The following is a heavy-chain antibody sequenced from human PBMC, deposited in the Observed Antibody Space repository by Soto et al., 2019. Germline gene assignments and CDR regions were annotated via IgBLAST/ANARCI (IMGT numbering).Heavy chain of an antibody. CDR3: ARFPLIAVAGTYYFDY. CDR1: GGTFSSYT. CDR2: IIPILGIA. Sequence: ASVKVSCKASGGTFSSYTISWVRQAPGQGLEWMGRIIPILGIANYAQKFQGRVTITADKSTSTAYMELSSLRSEDTAVYYCARFPLIAVAGTYYFDYWGQGTLVTVSS. D-gene: IGHD6-19*01. J-gene: IGHJ4*02. V-gene: IGHV1-69*02.